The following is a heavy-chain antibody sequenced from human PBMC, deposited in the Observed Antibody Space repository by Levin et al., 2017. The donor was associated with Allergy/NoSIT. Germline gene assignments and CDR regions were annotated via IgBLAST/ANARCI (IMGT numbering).Heavy chain of an antibody. CDR2: TRNKANGYST. CDR1: GLTLSDHY. V-gene: IGHV3-72*01. J-gene: IGHJ3*02. D-gene: IGHD2-15*01. Sequence: LSLTCAASGLTLSDHYMDWVRQAPGKGLEWVARTRNKANGYSTEYAASVKGRFTISRDDLQTSLYLQMSSLKTEDTAVYYCARYCMDGSCVQEAFDIWGQGTVVTVSS. CDR3: ARYCMDGSCVQEAFDI.